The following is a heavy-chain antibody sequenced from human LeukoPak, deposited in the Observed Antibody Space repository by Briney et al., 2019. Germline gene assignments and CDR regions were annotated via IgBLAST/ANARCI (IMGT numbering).Heavy chain of an antibody. CDR1: GFTFSSYA. Sequence: GGSLRLSCAASGFTFSSYAMRSVRQAPGKGLEWVSAIADSGGSTYYADSVKGRFTISRDNSNNMLYLLMNSLRADDTAVYYCAKGIRRYPEPSSWSCFDYWGQGTLVTVSS. J-gene: IGHJ4*02. CDR2: IADSGGST. CDR3: AKGIRRYPEPSSWSCFDY. V-gene: IGHV3-23*01. D-gene: IGHD6-13*01.